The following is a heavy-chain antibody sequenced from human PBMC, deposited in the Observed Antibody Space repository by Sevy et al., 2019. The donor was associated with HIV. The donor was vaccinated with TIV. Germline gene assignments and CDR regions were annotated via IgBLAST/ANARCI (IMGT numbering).Heavy chain of an antibody. D-gene: IGHD1-26*01. Sequence: GGSLRLSCAASGFSFRTYAMHWVRQAPSKGLEWVAGIWYDGSNENHADSVKGRFTVSRDNSKNTLYLQMNSLRAEDTAVYYCVKDVGVGSTRRYADYWGQGTLVTVSS. CDR1: GFSFRTYA. CDR2: IWYDGSNE. J-gene: IGHJ4*02. CDR3: VKDVGVGSTRRYADY. V-gene: IGHV3-33*06.